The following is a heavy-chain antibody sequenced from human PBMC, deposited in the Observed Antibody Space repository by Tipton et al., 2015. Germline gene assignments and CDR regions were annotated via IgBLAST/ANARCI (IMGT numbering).Heavy chain of an antibody. Sequence: SLRLSCAASGFTFDDYAMYWVRQAPGRGLEWVSVIYSGGSTYYADSVKGRFTISRDNSKNTLYLQMNSLRAEDTAVYYCASIRSGLYYFDYWGQGTLVTVSS. CDR1: GFTFDDYA. J-gene: IGHJ4*02. V-gene: IGHV3-53*01. CDR2: IYSGGST. CDR3: ASIRSGLYYFDY.